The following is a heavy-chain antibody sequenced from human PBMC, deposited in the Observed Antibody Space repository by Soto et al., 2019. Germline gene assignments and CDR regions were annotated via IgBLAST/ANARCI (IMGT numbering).Heavy chain of an antibody. J-gene: IGHJ6*02. V-gene: IGHV1-2*04. CDR3: ARGQQQLAYYYYYGMDV. CDR1: GYTFSGYY. D-gene: IGHD6-13*01. Sequence: GVSVKLYCKASGYTFSGYYMHWVRQAPRQGLEWMGWINPNSGGTNYAQKFQGWVTMTRDTSISTAYMELSRLRSDDTAVYYCARGQQQLAYYYYYGMDVWGQGTTVTVSS. CDR2: INPNSGGT.